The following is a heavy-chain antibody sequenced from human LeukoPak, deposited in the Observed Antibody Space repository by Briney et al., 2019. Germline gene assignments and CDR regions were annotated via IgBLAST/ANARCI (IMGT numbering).Heavy chain of an antibody. CDR1: GYTFTGYY. CDR2: INPNSGGT. V-gene: IGHV1-2*02. Sequence: ASVKDSFQASGYTFTGYYMHWVRQPPGQGREGMGWINPNSGGTKYAQKFQGRGSMTRDTSNSTANMELSRLRSDDTAVYYCARDQHAQPDLEGSLYGMDVWGQGTTVTVSS. CDR3: ARDQHAQPDLEGSLYGMDV. J-gene: IGHJ6*02. D-gene: IGHD3-3*01.